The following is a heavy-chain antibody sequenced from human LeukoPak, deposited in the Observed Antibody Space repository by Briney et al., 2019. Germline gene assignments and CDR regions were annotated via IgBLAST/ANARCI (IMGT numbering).Heavy chain of an antibody. Sequence: SGTLSLTCAVSGGSISSSNWWSWVRQPPGKGLEWIGNIYYSGSTNYNPSLKSRVTISVDTSKNQFSLKMSSVTAADTAVYYCARDALPYYDSSGYYKTHDAFDIWGQGTTVTVSS. CDR1: GGSISSSNW. V-gene: IGHV4-4*02. CDR2: IYYSGST. CDR3: ARDALPYYDSSGYYKTHDAFDI. D-gene: IGHD3-22*01. J-gene: IGHJ3*02.